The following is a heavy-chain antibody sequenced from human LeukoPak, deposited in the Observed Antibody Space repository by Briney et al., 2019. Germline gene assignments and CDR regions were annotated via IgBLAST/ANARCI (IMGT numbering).Heavy chain of an antibody. Sequence: PGGSLRLSCAASGFTFSSYEMNWVREAPRTGLERVSYISSSGSTIYYADSVKRRFTISRDNAKNSLYLQMNSLRAEDTAVYYCARVTGYMIEDYFDYWGQGTLVTVSS. CDR3: ARVTGYMIEDYFDY. CDR1: GFTFSSYE. D-gene: IGHD3-22*01. V-gene: IGHV3-48*03. J-gene: IGHJ4*02. CDR2: ISSSGSTI.